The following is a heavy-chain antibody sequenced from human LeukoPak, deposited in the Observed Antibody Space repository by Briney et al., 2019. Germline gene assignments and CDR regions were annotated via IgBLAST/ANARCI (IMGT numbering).Heavy chain of an antibody. D-gene: IGHD3-9*01. V-gene: IGHV4-39*01. CDR1: GGSISSSSYY. J-gene: IGHJ3*02. CDR2: INHSGST. CDR3: ARHSPFHLRYFDWLLSLHDDAFDI. Sequence: PSETLSLTCTVSGGSISSSSYYWGWIRQPPGKGLEWIGEINHSGSTNYNPSLKSRVTISVDTSKNQFSLKLSSVTAADTAVYYCARHSPFHLRYFDWLLSLHDDAFDIWGQGTMVTVSS.